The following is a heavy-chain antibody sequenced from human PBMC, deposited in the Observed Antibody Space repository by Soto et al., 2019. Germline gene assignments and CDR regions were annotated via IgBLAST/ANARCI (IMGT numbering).Heavy chain of an antibody. J-gene: IGHJ4*02. V-gene: IGHV4-4*02. CDR2: IYHSGST. Sequence: QVQLQESGPGLVKPSGTLSLTCAVSSGSISSSNWWSWVRQPPGKGLEWIGEIYHSGSTNYNPSRKRRVTRSVDKSKNQFSLRLSSVTAEDTDVYSCASRTVLDATFDYWGQVTLVTVSS. CDR1: SGSISSSNW. CDR3: ASRTVLDATFDY. D-gene: IGHD2-15*01.